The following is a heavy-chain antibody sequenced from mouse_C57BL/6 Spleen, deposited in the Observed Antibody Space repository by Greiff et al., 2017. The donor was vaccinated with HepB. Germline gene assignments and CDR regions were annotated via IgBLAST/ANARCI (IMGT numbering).Heavy chain of an antibody. D-gene: IGHD3-2*02. CDR1: GYTFTDYY. Sequence: QVQLQQSGAELVRPGASVKLSCKASGYTFTDYYINWVKQRPGQGLEWIARIYPGSGNTYYNEKFKGKATLTAEKSSSTAYMQLSSLTSEDSAVYYCARERLRLDYFDYWGQGTTLTVSS. J-gene: IGHJ2*01. V-gene: IGHV1-76*01. CDR3: ARERLRLDYFDY. CDR2: IYPGSGNT.